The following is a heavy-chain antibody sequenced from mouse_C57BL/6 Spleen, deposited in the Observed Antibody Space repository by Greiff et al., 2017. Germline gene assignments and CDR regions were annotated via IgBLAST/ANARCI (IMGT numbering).Heavy chain of an antibody. D-gene: IGHD1-1*01. CDR1: GYSITNGNHW. CDR3: ARDSHYYGSSYRYFDV. Sequence: EVKLVESGPALVKPSQTVSLTCTVTGYSITNGNHWWNWIRQVSGSKLEWIGYISSSGSTDSNPSLKSRISSTRDTSKNQLFLQLNSVTTEDIATYYCARDSHYYGSSYRYFDVWGTGTTVTVAS. V-gene: IGHV3-4*01. J-gene: IGHJ1*03. CDR2: ISSSGST.